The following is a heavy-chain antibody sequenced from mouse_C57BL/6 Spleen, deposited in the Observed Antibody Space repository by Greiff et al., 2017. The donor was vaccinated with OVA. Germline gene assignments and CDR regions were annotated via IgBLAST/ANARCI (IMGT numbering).Heavy chain of an antibody. CDR3: ARSRYYYVYYAMDY. J-gene: IGHJ4*01. CDR2: IRNKANGYTT. V-gene: IGHV7-3*01. CDR1: GFTFTDYY. D-gene: IGHD1-1*01. Sequence: DVHLVESGGGLVQPGGSLSLSCAASGFTFTDYYMSWVRQPPGKALEWLGFIRNKANGYTTEYSASVKGRFTISRDNSQSILYLQMNALRAEDSATYYCARSRYYYVYYAMDYWGQGTSVTVSS.